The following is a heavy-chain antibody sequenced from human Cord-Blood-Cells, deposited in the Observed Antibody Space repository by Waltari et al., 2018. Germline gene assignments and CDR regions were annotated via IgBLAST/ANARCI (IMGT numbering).Heavy chain of an antibody. CDR1: GGSISSYY. CDR2: IYYSGST. V-gene: IGHV4-59*01. CDR3: ASRRYCSSTSCWGDYYYMDV. D-gene: IGHD2-2*01. J-gene: IGHJ6*03. Sequence: QVQLQESGPGLVKPSETLSLTCTVPGGSISSYYWSWIRQPPGKGLEWIGYIYYSGSTNYNPSLKSRVTISVDTSKNRFSLKLSSVTAADTAVDYCASRRYCSSTSCWGDYYYMDVWGKGTTVTVSS.